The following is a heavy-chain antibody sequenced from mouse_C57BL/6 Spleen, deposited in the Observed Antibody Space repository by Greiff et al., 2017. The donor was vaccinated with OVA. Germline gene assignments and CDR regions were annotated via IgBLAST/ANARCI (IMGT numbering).Heavy chain of an antibody. CDR1: GYTFTSYW. J-gene: IGHJ4*01. CDR3: AREVDSAGYYAMDY. D-gene: IGHD3-2*02. Sequence: QVQLQQPGAELVKPGASVKMSCKASGYTFTSYWITWVKQRPGQGLEWIGDIYPGSGSTNYNEKFKSKATLTVDTSSSTAYMQLSSLTSEDSAVYYCAREVDSAGYYAMDYWGQGTSVTVSS. V-gene: IGHV1-55*01. CDR2: IYPGSGST.